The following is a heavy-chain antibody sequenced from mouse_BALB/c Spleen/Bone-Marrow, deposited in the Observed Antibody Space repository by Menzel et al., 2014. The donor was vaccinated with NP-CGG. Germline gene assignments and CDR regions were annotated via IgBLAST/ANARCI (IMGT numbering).Heavy chain of an antibody. D-gene: IGHD3-1*01. J-gene: IGHJ3*01. CDR1: GYTFASYW. V-gene: IGHV1S22*01. CDR2: IYPGSGST. CDR3: TRWAARAFAY. Sequence: GSGLVRPGASVKLPCKASGYTFASYWMHWVKQRPGQGLEWIGNIYPGSGSTNYDEKFKSKATLTVDTSSSTAYMQLSSLTSEDSAVYYCTRWAARAFAYWGQGTLVTVSA.